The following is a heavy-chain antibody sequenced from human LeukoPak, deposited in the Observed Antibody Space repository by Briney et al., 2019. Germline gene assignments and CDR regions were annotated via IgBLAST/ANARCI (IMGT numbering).Heavy chain of an antibody. J-gene: IGHJ6*02. CDR2: IGSDNKP. Sequence: GGSLRFSCEASGFTSSSYDMTWDRQAPGKGLEWVSSIGSDNKPHYLESVKGRFAISRDNSKNILFLHLNSLRTEDTALYYCARDLHYDVAMDIWGQVTTVTVSS. V-gene: IGHV3-23*01. CDR1: GFTSSSYD. CDR3: ARDLHYDVAMDI. D-gene: IGHD5-12*01.